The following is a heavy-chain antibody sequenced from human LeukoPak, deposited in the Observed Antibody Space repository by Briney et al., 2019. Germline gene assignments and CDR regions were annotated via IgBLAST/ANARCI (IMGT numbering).Heavy chain of an antibody. Sequence: GGSLRLSCAVSGLTLSNVWMNWVRQAPGKGLEWVGRIKSKTAGGTTDFAAPVKGRFSISRDDSQNMLYLQMHSLTSEDSAVYYCAQGSGQYYEYWGQGTLVTVSS. J-gene: IGHJ4*02. CDR2: IKSKTAGGTT. CDR1: GLTLSNVW. CDR3: AQGSGQYYEY. V-gene: IGHV3-15*07. D-gene: IGHD3-22*01.